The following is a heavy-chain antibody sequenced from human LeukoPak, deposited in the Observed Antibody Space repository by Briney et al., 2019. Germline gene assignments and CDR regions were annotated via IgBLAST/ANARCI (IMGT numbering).Heavy chain of an antibody. J-gene: IGHJ4*02. D-gene: IGHD5-18*01. V-gene: IGHV3-48*01. Sequence: GGSLRLSCAASGFTFSSYSMNWVRQAQGKGLEGGSYISSSSSTIYYADSVKGRFTISRYNAKNSLYLQMNSLRAEDTAVYYCARGQIRGEIILLGTAMVDYWGQGTLVTVSS. CDR2: ISSSSSTI. CDR1: GFTFSSYS. CDR3: ARGQIRGEIILLGTAMVDY.